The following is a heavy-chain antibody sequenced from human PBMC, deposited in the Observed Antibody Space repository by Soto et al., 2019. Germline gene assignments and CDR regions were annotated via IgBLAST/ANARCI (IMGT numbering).Heavy chain of an antibody. CDR1: GLILSRCA. Sequence: ASGLILSRCAMHGGRQAPGKKMEWVALISYDGTIEYYADPVKGRFTISRDNSKNTLYLQMNSLRAEDTAVYDCARGGVYSFFTHRHP. CDR3: ARGGVYSFFTHRHP. J-gene: IGHJ5*02. D-gene: IGHD2-21*01. V-gene: IGHV3-30-3*01. CDR2: ISYDGTIE.